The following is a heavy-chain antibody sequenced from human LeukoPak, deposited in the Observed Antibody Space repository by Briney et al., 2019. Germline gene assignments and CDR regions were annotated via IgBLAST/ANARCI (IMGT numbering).Heavy chain of an antibody. D-gene: IGHD5-18*01. V-gene: IGHV4-59*01. CDR1: GGSISSYY. Sequence: SETLSLTCTASGGSISSYYWSWIRQPPGKGLEWIGYIYYSGSTNYNPSLKSRVTISVDTSKNQFSLKLSSVTAADTAVYYCARARGYSYGLTSLTAQYYMDVWGKGTTVTVSS. CDR3: ARARGYSYGLTSLTAQYYMDV. CDR2: IYYSGST. J-gene: IGHJ6*03.